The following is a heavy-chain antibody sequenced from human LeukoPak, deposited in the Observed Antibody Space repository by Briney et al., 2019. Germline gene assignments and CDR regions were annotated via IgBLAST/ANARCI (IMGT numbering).Heavy chain of an antibody. CDR1: GGSISSSSYY. D-gene: IGHD6-13*01. CDR2: IYYSGST. V-gene: IGHV4-39*01. J-gene: IGHJ4*02. Sequence: SETLSLTCTVSGGSISSSSYYWGWIRQPPGKGLEWIGSIYYSGSTYYNPSLKSRVTISVDTSKNQFSLELSSVTAADTAVYYCARQVAAAWGFDYWGQGTLVTVSS. CDR3: ARQVAAAWGFDY.